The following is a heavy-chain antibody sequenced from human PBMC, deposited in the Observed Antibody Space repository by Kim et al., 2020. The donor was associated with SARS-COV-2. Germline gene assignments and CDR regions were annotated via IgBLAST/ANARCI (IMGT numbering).Heavy chain of an antibody. Sequence: GGSLRLSCTASGFTFSGYWMSWVRQAPGKGLEWVANIKQDGSDKYYVDSVKGRFTISRDNAKNSVYLQMNSLRGEDTAVYYCARNSERSSSWPDVFDCWGQGNLVTVSS. CDR2: IKQDGSDK. D-gene: IGHD1-26*01. CDR1: GFTFSGYW. J-gene: IGHJ4*02. CDR3: ARNSERSSSWPDVFDC. V-gene: IGHV3-7*01.